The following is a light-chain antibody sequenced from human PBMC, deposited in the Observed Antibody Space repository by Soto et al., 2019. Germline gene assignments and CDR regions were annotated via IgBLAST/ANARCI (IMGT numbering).Light chain of an antibody. CDR2: GAS. V-gene: IGKV3-20*01. CDR1: QSVSSTS. J-gene: IGKJ1*01. CDR3: QQYNSSSGT. Sequence: IVLTQSPATLSLSPGERATLSCRASQSVSSTSLAWYQQKLGLAPRLLIYGASSRATGIPDRFSGSGSGTDFTLTISRLEPEDFATYYCQQYNSSSGTFGEGTKVDIK.